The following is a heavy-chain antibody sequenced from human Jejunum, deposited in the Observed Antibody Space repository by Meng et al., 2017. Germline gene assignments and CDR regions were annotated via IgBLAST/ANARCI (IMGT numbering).Heavy chain of an antibody. Sequence: SETLSLTYTVSGGSTTSNKYYWGWIRQPPGKGLEWIGTIYYSGGTYYNPSLESRVTISVDTSKNEFSLNLNSVTAADTAVYYCARDHGSSNWFYYWGQGTLVTVSS. V-gene: IGHV4-39*07. J-gene: IGHJ5*01. CDR3: ARDHGSSNWFYY. CDR1: GGSTTSNKYY. CDR2: IYYSGGT. D-gene: IGHD1-14*01.